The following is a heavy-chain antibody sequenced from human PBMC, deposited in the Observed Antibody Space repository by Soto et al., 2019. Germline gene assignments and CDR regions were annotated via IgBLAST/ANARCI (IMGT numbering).Heavy chain of an antibody. CDR1: GYSFTNYW. J-gene: IGHJ6*03. Sequence: ESLKISCKGSGYSFTNYWIGLVRQMPGKGLEWMEIIYPGDSDTRYSPSFQGQVTISADKSISTAYLQWSILKASDTAMYYCARYGSSPPYYYYYYMDVWGKGTTVTVSS. CDR2: IYPGDSDT. D-gene: IGHD6-6*01. V-gene: IGHV5-51*01. CDR3: ARYGSSPPYYYYYYMDV.